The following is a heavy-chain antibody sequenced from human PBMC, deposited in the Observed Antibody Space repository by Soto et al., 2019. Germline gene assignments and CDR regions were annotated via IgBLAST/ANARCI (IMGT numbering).Heavy chain of an antibody. V-gene: IGHV4-30-4*01. CDR1: GXXISSXXYC. J-gene: IGHJ4*02. CDR2: IYDGGTT. Sequence: QVQLQESGPRLXXXXXXXSLTXTVSGXXISSXXYCWSWIRQSPDKGLEWIGHIYDGGTTYSSPSLKGRVTISADTSETQFSLKLNSVSAADTAXYYCXXXPXXDKVDYWGQGIQVTVSS. CDR3: XXXPXXDKVDY.